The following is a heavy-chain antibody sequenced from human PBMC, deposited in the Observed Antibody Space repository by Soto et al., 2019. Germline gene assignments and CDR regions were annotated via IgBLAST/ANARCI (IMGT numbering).Heavy chain of an antibody. V-gene: IGHV4-59*08. Sequence: SETRSLTCTVSGGSIGSYYWSWIRQPPGKGLEWIGYIYYSGSTNYNPSLKSRVTISVDTSKNQFSLKLSSVTAADTAVYYCGRAYCSGGSCYYVDPWGQGTLVTVSS. CDR2: IYYSGST. CDR1: GGSIGSYY. CDR3: GRAYCSGGSCYYVDP. J-gene: IGHJ5*02. D-gene: IGHD2-15*01.